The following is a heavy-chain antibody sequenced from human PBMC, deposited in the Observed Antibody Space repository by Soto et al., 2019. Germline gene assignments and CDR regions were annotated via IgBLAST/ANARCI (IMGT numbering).Heavy chain of an antibody. CDR2: IHHGGST. V-gene: IGHV4-4*02. CDR1: GGSITSTNW. Sequence: SETLSLTCAVSGGSITSTNWWSWVRQSPGKGLEWIGEIHHGGSTNYNPSLQTRVTISVDTSKKQFSPKLSSVTAADTAVYYCARPGIRFGNKMDVWGQGTTVTVSS. D-gene: IGHD3-10*01. CDR3: ARPGIRFGNKMDV. J-gene: IGHJ6*02.